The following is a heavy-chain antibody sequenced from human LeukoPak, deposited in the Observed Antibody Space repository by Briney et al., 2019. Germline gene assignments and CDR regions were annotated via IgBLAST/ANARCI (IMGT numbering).Heavy chain of an antibody. CDR2: ISYEGSNK. Sequence: PGGSRRLSCAVSRFTFSSFGTHWVRQAPGKGLEWVAVISYEGSNKYYAGSVKGRFTISRDNSKSTLYLQMNSLRAEDTAVYYCAKEATYYDILTGYRNEYYFDYWGQGTLVTVSS. CDR1: RFTFSSFG. J-gene: IGHJ4*02. CDR3: AKEATYYDILTGYRNEYYFDY. D-gene: IGHD3-9*01. V-gene: IGHV3-30*18.